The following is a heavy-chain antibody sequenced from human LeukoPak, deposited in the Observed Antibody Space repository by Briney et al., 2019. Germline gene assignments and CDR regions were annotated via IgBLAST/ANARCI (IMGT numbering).Heavy chain of an antibody. Sequence: PGGSLRLSCAASGFTFSSYEMDWVRQAPGKGLEWVSYISSSGSTIYYADSVMGRFTISRDNAKNSLYLQMNSLRAEDTAVYYCARDLNSHSGSYYLMDYWGQGTLVTVSS. CDR1: GFTFSSYE. CDR3: ARDLNSHSGSYYLMDY. J-gene: IGHJ4*02. D-gene: IGHD1-26*01. CDR2: ISSSGSTI. V-gene: IGHV3-48*03.